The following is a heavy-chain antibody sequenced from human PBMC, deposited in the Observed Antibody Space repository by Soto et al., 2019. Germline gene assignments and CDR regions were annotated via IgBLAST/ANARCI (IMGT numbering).Heavy chain of an antibody. Sequence: EVQLVESGGVVVQPGGSLRLSCAASGFTFDDYAMHWVRQAPGKGLEWVSLISWVGGSTYYADSVKGRFTISRDNSKNSLYLQMNSLRAEDTALYYCAKDFYYYYYGMDVWGQGTTVTVSS. CDR2: ISWVGGST. CDR1: GFTFDDYA. V-gene: IGHV3-43D*04. J-gene: IGHJ6*02. CDR3: AKDFYYYYYGMDV.